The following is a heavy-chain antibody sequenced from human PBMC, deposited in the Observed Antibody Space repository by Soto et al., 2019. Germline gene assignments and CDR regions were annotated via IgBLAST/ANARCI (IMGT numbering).Heavy chain of an antibody. CDR2: ISGDGTNE. CDR3: ASHLTQLKPGWLDR. J-gene: IGHJ5*02. Sequence: PGGSLRLSCRVSGFTFINYAMHWVRQAPGKGLEWVALISGDGTNEYYADSVKGRFTISRDNSRNTLYLQMSSLRADDTAVYYCASHLTQLKPGWLDRWGQGSLVTVSS. CDR1: GFTFINYA. D-gene: IGHD7-27*01. V-gene: IGHV3-30-3*01.